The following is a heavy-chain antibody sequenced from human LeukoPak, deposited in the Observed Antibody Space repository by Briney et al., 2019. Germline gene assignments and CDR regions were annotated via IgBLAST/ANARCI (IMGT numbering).Heavy chain of an antibody. J-gene: IGHJ4*02. CDR1: GFTFSSYA. CDR3: AKVPVPAATLSLFNY. CDR2: IGGNGGST. D-gene: IGHD2-2*01. Sequence: GGSLRLSCAASGFTFSSYAMSWVRQAPGKGLEWVSAIGGNGGSTYYAESVKGRFTISRDNSKNTLYLQMDSLRADDTAVYYCAKVPVPAATLSLFNYWGQGTLVTVSS. V-gene: IGHV3-23*01.